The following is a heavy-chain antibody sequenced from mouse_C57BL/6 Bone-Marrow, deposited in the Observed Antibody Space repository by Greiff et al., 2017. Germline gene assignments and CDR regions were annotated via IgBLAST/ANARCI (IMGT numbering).Heavy chain of an antibody. J-gene: IGHJ4*01. CDR3: ARPLYYGRDYAMDY. CDR2: IYPGSGST. CDR1: GYTFTSYW. D-gene: IGHD1-1*01. V-gene: IGHV1-55*01. Sequence: QVQLQQPGAELVKPGASVKMSCKASGYTFTSYWITWVKQRPGQGLEWIGDIYPGSGSTNYNEKFKSKATLTVDTSSSTASMQLSSLTSEDSAVYYCARPLYYGRDYAMDYWGQGTSVTVSS.